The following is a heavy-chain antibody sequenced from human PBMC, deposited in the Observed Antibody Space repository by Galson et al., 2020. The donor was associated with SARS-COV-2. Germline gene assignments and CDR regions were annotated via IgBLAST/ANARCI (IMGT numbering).Heavy chain of an antibody. CDR2: LYSSGTA. J-gene: IGHJ4*02. Sequence: PSETLSLTCTVSGGSISSTTYYWNWIRQPPGKGLEWIGSLYSSGTANYNPSLKSRLTMSVDTPKNQFSLRLNSVTAADTAVYYCARGHHGSYSDYWGQGSLVTISS. CDR3: ARGHHGSYSDY. CDR1: GGSISSTTYY. D-gene: IGHD1-26*01. V-gene: IGHV4-39*07.